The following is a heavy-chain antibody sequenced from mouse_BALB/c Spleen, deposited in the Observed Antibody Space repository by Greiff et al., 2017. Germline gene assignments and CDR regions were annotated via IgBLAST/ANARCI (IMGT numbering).Heavy chain of an antibody. J-gene: IGHJ4*01. Sequence: EVQLVESGGGLVQPGGSLKLSCAASGFDFSRYWMSWVRQAPVKGLEWIGEINPDSSTINYTPSLKDKFIISRDNAKNTLYLQMSKVRSEDTALYYCARYGNYVLYAMDYWGQGTSVTVSS. CDR1: GFDFSRYW. CDR3: ARYGNYVLYAMDY. D-gene: IGHD2-1*01. V-gene: IGHV4-1*02. CDR2: INPDSSTI.